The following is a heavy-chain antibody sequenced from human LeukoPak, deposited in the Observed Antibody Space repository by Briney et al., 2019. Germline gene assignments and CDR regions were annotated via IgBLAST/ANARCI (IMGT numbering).Heavy chain of an antibody. CDR1: GGSFSGYY. J-gene: IGHJ5*02. CDR2: INHSGST. V-gene: IGHV4-34*01. Sequence: PSETLSLTCAVYGGSFSGYYWSWIRQPPGKGLEWIGEINHSGSTNYNPSLKSRVTISVDTSKKQFSLKLSSVTAADTAVYYCARGIKKLERRKNWFDPWGQGTLVTVSS. D-gene: IGHD1-1*01. CDR3: ARGIKKLERRKNWFDP.